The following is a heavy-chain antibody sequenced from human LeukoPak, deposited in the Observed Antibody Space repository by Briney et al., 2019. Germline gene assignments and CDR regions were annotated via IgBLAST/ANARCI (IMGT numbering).Heavy chain of an antibody. CDR1: GGSISSSSYY. Sequence: SQTLSLTCTVYGGSISSSSYYWGWIRQPPGKGLEWIGEINHSGSTNYNPSLKSRVTISVDRSKNQFSLKLSSVTAADTAVYYCAREWELSYDYWGQGTLVTISS. CDR3: AREWELSYDY. J-gene: IGHJ4*02. V-gene: IGHV4-39*07. CDR2: INHSGST. D-gene: IGHD1-26*01.